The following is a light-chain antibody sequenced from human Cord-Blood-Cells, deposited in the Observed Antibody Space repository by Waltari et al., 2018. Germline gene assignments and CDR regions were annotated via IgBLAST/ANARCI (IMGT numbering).Light chain of an antibody. J-gene: IGKJ5*01. Sequence: EIVLTQSPATLSLSPGERATLSCRASQSVSSYLAWYQQKPGQAPRLLIYDASNRATDIPARFSGSGSVTDFTLTISSLEPEDFAVYYCQQRSNWPSITFGQGTRLEIK. CDR2: DAS. CDR1: QSVSSY. V-gene: IGKV3-11*01. CDR3: QQRSNWPSIT.